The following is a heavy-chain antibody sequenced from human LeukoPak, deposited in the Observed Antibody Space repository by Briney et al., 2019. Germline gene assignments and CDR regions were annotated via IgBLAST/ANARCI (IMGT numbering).Heavy chain of an antibody. CDR1: GSTFSSYW. CDR3: ARVDCGGDCYWYYYGMDV. CDR2: IKQDGSEK. Sequence: GGSLRLSCVASGSTFSSYWMSWVRQAPGKGLEWVANIKQDGSEKYYVDSVKGRFTISRDNAKNSLFLQMNSLRAEDTAVYYCARVDCGGDCYWYYYGMDVWGQGTTVTVSS. D-gene: IGHD2-21*02. J-gene: IGHJ6*01. V-gene: IGHV3-7*05.